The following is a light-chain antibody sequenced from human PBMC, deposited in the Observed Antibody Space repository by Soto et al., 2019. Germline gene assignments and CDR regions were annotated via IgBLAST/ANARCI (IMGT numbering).Light chain of an antibody. CDR2: DAS. J-gene: IGKJ1*01. CDR1: QSVSTW. Sequence: DIHMSQSPSTLSASVGDRFTITCRASQSVSTWLAWYQQRPGKPPKLLIYDASSLQSGVPSKLSGGGSGTEFTLTISSPQPDDFATYYCQQYYNYWTFGQGTKVDIK. V-gene: IGKV1-5*01. CDR3: QQYYNYWT.